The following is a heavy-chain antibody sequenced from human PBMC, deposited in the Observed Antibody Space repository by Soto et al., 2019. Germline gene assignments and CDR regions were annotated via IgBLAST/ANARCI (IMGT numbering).Heavy chain of an antibody. D-gene: IGHD6-19*01. J-gene: IGHJ4*02. Sequence: PGGSLRLSCAASGFTFSSYAMSWVRQAPGKGLEWVSAISGSGGSTYYADSVKGRFTISRDNSKNTLYLQMNSLRAEDTAVYYCAKDLNIAVAPTYFDYWGQGTLVTVSS. V-gene: IGHV3-23*01. CDR2: ISGSGGST. CDR3: AKDLNIAVAPTYFDY. CDR1: GFTFSSYA.